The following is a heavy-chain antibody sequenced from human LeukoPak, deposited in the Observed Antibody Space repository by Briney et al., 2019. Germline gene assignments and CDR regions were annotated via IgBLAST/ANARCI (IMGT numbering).Heavy chain of an antibody. CDR2: ISYDGTNK. V-gene: IGHV3-30*04. Sequence: GGSLRLSCAASKFTFSDYDMHWVRQAPGKGLEWMTLISYDGTNKYYADSVKGRFTISRDNPKNTLYLQMNSLRVEDTAVYYCAKGGGYEAQYYYYYLDVWGKGTTVTISS. D-gene: IGHD5-12*01. CDR3: AKGGGYEAQYYYYYLDV. J-gene: IGHJ6*03. CDR1: KFTFSDYD.